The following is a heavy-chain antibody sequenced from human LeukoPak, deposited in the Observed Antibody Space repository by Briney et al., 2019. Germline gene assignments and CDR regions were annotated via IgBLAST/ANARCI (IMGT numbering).Heavy chain of an antibody. Sequence: ASVKVSCKASGYTFTSYGISWVRQAPGRGLEWMGWISAYNGNTNYAQKLQGRVTMTTDTSTSTAYMELRSLRSDDTAVYYCARVLPVYYYDSSGPNWFDPWGQGTLVTVSS. D-gene: IGHD3-22*01. J-gene: IGHJ5*02. V-gene: IGHV1-18*01. CDR2: ISAYNGNT. CDR1: GYTFTSYG. CDR3: ARVLPVYYYDSSGPNWFDP.